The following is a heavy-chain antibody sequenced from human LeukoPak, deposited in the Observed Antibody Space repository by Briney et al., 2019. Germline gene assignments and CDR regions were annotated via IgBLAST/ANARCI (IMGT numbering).Heavy chain of an antibody. CDR2: ITGGSGHI. CDR1: GFTFTRFN. Sequence: PGGSLRLSCAASGFTFTRFNMNWVRQAPGKGLEWVSSITGGSGHIYYADSVRGRFTISRDDAKNSLYLQMSSLRGDDTALYYCSRGQGAYGLDYFDYWGQGTLVTVSS. V-gene: IGHV3-21*01. J-gene: IGHJ4*02. CDR3: SRGQGAYGLDYFDY. D-gene: IGHD4-17*01.